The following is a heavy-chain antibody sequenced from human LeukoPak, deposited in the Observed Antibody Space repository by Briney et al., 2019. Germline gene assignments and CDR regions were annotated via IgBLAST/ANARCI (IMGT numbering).Heavy chain of an antibody. CDR2: INHSGST. D-gene: IGHD3-3*01. Sequence: SETLSLTCAVYGGSFSGYYWSWIRQPPGKGLEWIGEINHSGSTNYNPSLKSRVTISVDTSKNQFSLKLSSVTAADTAVYYCARGPPLSIFGVVISYFDYWGQGTLVTVSS. V-gene: IGHV4-34*01. CDR3: ARGPPLSIFGVVISYFDY. J-gene: IGHJ4*02. CDR1: GGSFSGYY.